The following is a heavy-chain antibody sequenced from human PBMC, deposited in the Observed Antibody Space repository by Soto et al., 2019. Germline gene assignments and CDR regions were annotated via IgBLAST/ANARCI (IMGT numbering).Heavy chain of an antibody. V-gene: IGHV4-30-2*01. D-gene: IGHD3-22*01. CDR2: IYQSGST. J-gene: IGHJ3*02. CDR1: GGSLGSIAYS. CDR3: ARELLFYDSDGFSWDAAFAI. Sequence: SGTLSLTCAVSGGSLGSIAYSCGWIRQPPRKGLEWIGFIYQSGSTYYNPSLKSRVTMSLDRPKNQFSLKLRSVTAADTAVYYCARELLFYDSDGFSWDAAFAIWGQGTRVTV.